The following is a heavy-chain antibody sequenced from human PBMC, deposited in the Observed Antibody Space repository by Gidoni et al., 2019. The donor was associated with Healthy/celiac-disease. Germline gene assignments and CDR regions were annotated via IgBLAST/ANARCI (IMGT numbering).Heavy chain of an antibody. CDR3: AKDSNYYGSGSYFWFDP. CDR1: GFTFSSYA. J-gene: IGHJ5*02. V-gene: IGHV3-23*01. CDR2: ISGSGGST. Sequence: EVQLLESGGGLVQPGGSLRLSCAASGFTFSSYAMSWVRQAPGKGLEWVSAISGSGGSTYYADSVKGRFTISRDNSKNTLYLQMNSLRAEDTAVYYCAKDSNYYGSGSYFWFDPWGQGTLVTVSS. D-gene: IGHD3-10*01.